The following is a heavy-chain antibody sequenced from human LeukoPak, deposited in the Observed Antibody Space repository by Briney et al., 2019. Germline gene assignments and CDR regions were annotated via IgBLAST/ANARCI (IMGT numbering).Heavy chain of an antibody. CDR2: IYYSGST. CDR1: GGSISSYY. Sequence: SETLSLTCTVSGGSISSYYWSWIRQPPGKGLEWIGYIYYSGSTNYNPSLKSRVTISVDTSKNQFSLKLSSVAAADTAVYYCAGRGVGATAFDIWGQGTMVTVSS. D-gene: IGHD1-26*01. V-gene: IGHV4-59*08. J-gene: IGHJ3*02. CDR3: AGRGVGATAFDI.